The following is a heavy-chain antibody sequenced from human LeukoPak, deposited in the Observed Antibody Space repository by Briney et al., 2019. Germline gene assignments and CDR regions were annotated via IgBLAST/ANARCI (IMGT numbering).Heavy chain of an antibody. D-gene: IGHD3-22*01. V-gene: IGHV1-2*02. CDR2: INPNSGGT. J-gene: IGHJ4*02. Sequence: ASVKLSCKASGYTFTGYYMHWVRQAPGQGLEWMGWINPNSGGTNYAQKFQGRVTMTRDTSISTAYMELSRLRSDDTAVYYCARQAPPYDSSGYFDYWGQGTLVTVSS. CDR3: ARQAPPYDSSGYFDY. CDR1: GYTFTGYY.